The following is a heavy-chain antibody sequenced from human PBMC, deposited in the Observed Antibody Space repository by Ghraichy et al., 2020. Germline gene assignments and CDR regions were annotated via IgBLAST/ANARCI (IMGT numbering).Heavy chain of an antibody. CDR2: ISWDGGST. D-gene: IGHD5-24*01. CDR3: AKGPLDGYNLGPFDY. CDR1: GFTFDDYT. Sequence: GGSLRLSCAASGFTFDDYTMHWVRQAPGKGLEWVSLISWDGGSTYYADSVKGRFTISRDNSKNSLYLQMNSLRTEDTALYYCAKGPLDGYNLGPFDYWGQGTLVTVSS. V-gene: IGHV3-43*01. J-gene: IGHJ4*02.